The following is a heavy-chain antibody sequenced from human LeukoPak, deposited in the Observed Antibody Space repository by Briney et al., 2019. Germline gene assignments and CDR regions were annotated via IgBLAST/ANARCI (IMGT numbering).Heavy chain of an antibody. CDR2: IYYSGGT. J-gene: IGHJ4*02. V-gene: IGHV4-59*01. D-gene: IGHD1-26*01. CDR1: GGSISSYN. CDR3: ARGLPPLGSYFDC. Sequence: PSETLSLTSTDSGGSISSYNWSWIRQPPGKGLGWSGYIYYSGGTNYNPYLKSRVTISVDTSKNQFSLKLSSVTAADTAVYYCARGLPPLGSYFDCWGQGTLVTVSS.